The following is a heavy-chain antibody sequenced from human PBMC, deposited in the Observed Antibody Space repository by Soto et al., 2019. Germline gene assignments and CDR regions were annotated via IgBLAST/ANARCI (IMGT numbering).Heavy chain of an antibody. D-gene: IGHD3-22*01. J-gene: IGHJ3*02. Sequence: ASVKVSCKASGYTFTSYGISWVRQAPGQGLEWMGWISAYNGNTNYAQKLQGRVTMTTDTSTSTAYMELRSLRSDDPAVYYCARDVYSSGYSDAFDIWGQGTMVIVSS. CDR2: ISAYNGNT. CDR1: GYTFTSYG. CDR3: ARDVYSSGYSDAFDI. V-gene: IGHV1-18*01.